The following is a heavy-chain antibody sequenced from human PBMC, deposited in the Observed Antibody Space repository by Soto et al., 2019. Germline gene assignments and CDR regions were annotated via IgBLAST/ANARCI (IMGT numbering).Heavy chain of an antibody. CDR2: MNTNGGTR. J-gene: IGHJ4*02. CDR1: GYTFTDYD. Sequence: QVQLVQSGAELKKPGASVKVSCKTSGYTFTDYDINWVRLAPGLGLEWLGWMNTNGGTRGHAQKFQGRINMTGDASRNTAYLELSGLTSEDTAIYFCAREEGEDYGDFFRLWGQGTLVAVSS. CDR3: AREEGEDYGDFFRL. D-gene: IGHD4-17*01. V-gene: IGHV1-8*02.